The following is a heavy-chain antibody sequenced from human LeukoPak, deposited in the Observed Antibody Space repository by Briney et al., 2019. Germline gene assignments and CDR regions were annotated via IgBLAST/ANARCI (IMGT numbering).Heavy chain of an antibody. J-gene: IGHJ4*02. V-gene: IGHV3-21*01. CDR1: GFTFSSYS. Sequence: GGSLRLSCAASGFTFSSYSMNWVRQAPGKGLEWVSSISTSSRYIYYTDSVKGRFTISRDNAKNSLSLQMNSLRAEDTAVYYCARGLTRGGTTHFDYWGQRTLVTVSS. CDR2: ISTSSRYI. D-gene: IGHD1-7*01. CDR3: ARGLTRGGTTHFDY.